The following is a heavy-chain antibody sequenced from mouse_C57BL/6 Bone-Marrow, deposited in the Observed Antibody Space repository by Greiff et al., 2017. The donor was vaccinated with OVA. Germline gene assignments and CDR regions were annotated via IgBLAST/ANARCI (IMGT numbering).Heavy chain of an antibody. D-gene: IGHD1-1*01. Sequence: QVQLQQSGAELARPGASVKLSCKASGYTFTSYGISWVKQRPGQGLEWIGEIYPRSGNTNYNEKFKGKATLTADKSSSTAYMELRSLTSEDSAVYFCAVDHYYGSSLFAYWGQGTLVTVAA. CDR3: AVDHYYGSSLFAY. CDR2: IYPRSGNT. J-gene: IGHJ3*01. V-gene: IGHV1-81*01. CDR1: GYTFTSYG.